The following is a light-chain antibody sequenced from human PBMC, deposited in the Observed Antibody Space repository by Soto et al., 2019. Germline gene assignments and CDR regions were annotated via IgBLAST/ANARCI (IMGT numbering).Light chain of an antibody. CDR2: DAS. Sequence: EIVLTQSPATLSLSPGDRATLSCRASQSVSSYLAWYQQKPGQAPRLLIYDASNRATGIPARFSGSGSGTDFTLTINSLKPEDFAVYYCHQRSNWPPTFGQGTRLEIK. CDR3: HQRSNWPPT. CDR1: QSVSSY. V-gene: IGKV3-11*01. J-gene: IGKJ5*01.